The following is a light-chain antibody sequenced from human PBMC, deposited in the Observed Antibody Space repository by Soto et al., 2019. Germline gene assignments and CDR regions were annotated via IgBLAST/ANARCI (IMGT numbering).Light chain of an antibody. Sequence: QSALTQPPSASGSPGQSVTISCTGTSSDVGGYNYVSWYQQYPGKAPKLMIYEVSKRHSGVPDRFSGSKSGNTASLTVSGLQVEDEADYYCSSYAGSNNFVFGTGTKLTVL. CDR1: SSDVGGYNY. CDR2: EVS. V-gene: IGLV2-8*01. CDR3: SSYAGSNNFV. J-gene: IGLJ1*01.